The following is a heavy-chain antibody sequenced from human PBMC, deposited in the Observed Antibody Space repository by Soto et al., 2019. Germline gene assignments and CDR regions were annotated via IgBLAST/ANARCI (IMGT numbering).Heavy chain of an antibody. J-gene: IGHJ3*02. D-gene: IGHD2-2*01. Sequence: LRLYCAVSGVTFSSCAMSRVRQTPGKGLEWVSAISGSGGSTYYADSVKGRFTISRDNSKNTLYLQMNSLRAEDTAVYYCAKGYCSSSSCYGCDAFDIWGQGTMVPVSS. V-gene: IGHV3-23*01. CDR2: ISGSGGST. CDR3: AKGYCSSSSCYGCDAFDI. CDR1: GVTFSSCA.